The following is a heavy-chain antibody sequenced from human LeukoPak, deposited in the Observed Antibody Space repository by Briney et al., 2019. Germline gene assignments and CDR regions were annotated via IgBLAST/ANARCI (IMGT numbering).Heavy chain of an antibody. J-gene: IGHJ4*02. CDR2: IYDSGST. V-gene: IGHV4-39*01. Sequence: PSETLSLTCTVSGGSIRSSYYYWGWIRQPPGKGLEWIGSIYDSGSTYYNPSLKSRVTISVDTSKNQFSLKLNSVTAADTAVYYCARLRFSKLDYWGQGTLVTVSS. CDR3: ARLRFSKLDY. D-gene: IGHD3-10*01. CDR1: GGSIRSSYYY.